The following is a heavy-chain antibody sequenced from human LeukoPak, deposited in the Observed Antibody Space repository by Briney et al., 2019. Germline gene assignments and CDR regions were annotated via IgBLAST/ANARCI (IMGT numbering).Heavy chain of an antibody. V-gene: IGHV3-30*03. D-gene: IGHD2-21*02. J-gene: IGHJ4*02. CDR3: ARGERGDFIDY. CDR1: GFTFSRYG. CDR2: ISYDGSNK. Sequence: PGGSLRLSCAASGFTFSRYGMHWVRQAPDKGLEWVAVISYDGSNKYHADSVKGRFTISRDNSKNTLYLQMNSLRAEDTAVYYCARGERGDFIDYWGQGTLVTVSS.